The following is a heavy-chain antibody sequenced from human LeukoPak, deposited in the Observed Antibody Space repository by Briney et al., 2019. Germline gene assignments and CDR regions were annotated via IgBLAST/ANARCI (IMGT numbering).Heavy chain of an antibody. CDR3: VSSSSHYYYYYMDV. D-gene: IGHD6-6*01. J-gene: IGHJ6*03. CDR2: INPNSGGT. Sequence: GASVKVSCKASGYTFTGYYMHWVRQAPGQGLEWMGWINPNSGGTNYAQKFQGRVTMTRDTSIGTAHMELSRLRSDDTAVYYCVSSSSHYYYYYMDVWGKGTTVTVSS. V-gene: IGHV1-2*02. CDR1: GYTFTGYY.